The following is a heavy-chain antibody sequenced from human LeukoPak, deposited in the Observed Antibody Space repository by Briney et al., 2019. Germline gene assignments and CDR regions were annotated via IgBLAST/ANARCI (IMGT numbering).Heavy chain of an antibody. CDR2: IRYDGSNK. J-gene: IGHJ4*02. V-gene: IGHV3-30*02. CDR1: GFTFSTYG. Sequence: GGSLRLSCAASGFTFSTYGMHWVRQAPGKGLEWVAFIRYDGSNKYYADSVKGRFTISRDNFKNTLYLQMNSLRAEDTAVYYCAKGRSGYSGYDPPPSFDYWGQGTLVTVSS. CDR3: AKGRSGYSGYDPPPSFDY. D-gene: IGHD5-12*01.